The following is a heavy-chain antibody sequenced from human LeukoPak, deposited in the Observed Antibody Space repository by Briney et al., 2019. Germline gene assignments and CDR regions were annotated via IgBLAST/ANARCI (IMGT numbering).Heavy chain of an antibody. CDR2: ISSSSSYI. V-gene: IGHV3-21*04. D-gene: IGHD3-10*01. CDR3: TVRVRGEFTVWFDP. CDR1: GFTFSSYS. J-gene: IGHJ5*02. Sequence: GGSLRLSCAASGFTFSSYSMNWVRQAPGKGLEWVSSISSSSSYIYYADSVKGRFTISRDNAKNSLYLQMNSLRAEDTAVYYCTVRVRGEFTVWFDPWGQGTLVTVSS.